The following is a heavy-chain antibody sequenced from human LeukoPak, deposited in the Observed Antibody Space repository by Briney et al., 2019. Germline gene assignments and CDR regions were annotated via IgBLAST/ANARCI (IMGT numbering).Heavy chain of an antibody. V-gene: IGHV4-59*07. CDR3: ARLGGYYFDY. CDR2: IYYSGRT. Sequence: SDTLSLTCTVSGGSISSYYWSWIRQPPGKGLEWIGYIYYSGRTNYNPSLKRRVTVSVDTSKNQFSLKLTSVTAADTAVYYCARLGGYYFDYWGQGTLVAVSS. J-gene: IGHJ4*02. D-gene: IGHD3-22*01. CDR1: GGSISSYY.